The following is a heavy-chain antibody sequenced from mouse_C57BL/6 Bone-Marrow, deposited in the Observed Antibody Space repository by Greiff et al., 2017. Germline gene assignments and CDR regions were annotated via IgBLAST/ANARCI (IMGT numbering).Heavy chain of an antibody. CDR3: ARKDDGYYRYAMYY. Sequence: EVQLQESGPVLVKPGASVKMSCKASGYTFTDYYMNWVKQSHGKSLEWIGVINTYNGGTSYNPKLKGKATLTVVKSSSTAYRELNSLTSEDSAVYYCARKDDGYYRYAMYYWGQGTSVTVSS. CDR2: INTYNGGT. D-gene: IGHD2-3*01. V-gene: IGHV1-19*01. CDR1: GYTFTDYY. J-gene: IGHJ4*01.